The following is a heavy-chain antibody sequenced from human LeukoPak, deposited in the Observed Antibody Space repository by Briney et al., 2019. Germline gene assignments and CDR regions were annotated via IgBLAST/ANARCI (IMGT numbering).Heavy chain of an antibody. CDR3: ARGRSGLLRWRGAFDI. CDR1: GFTFSSYE. V-gene: IGHV3-48*03. J-gene: IGHJ3*02. Sequence: GGSLRLSCAASGFTFSSYEMNWVRQAPGKGLEWVSYISSSGSTIYYADSVKGRFTISRDNAKNSLYLQMNSLRAEDTAVYYCARGRSGLLRWRGAFDIWGQGTMVTVSS. D-gene: IGHD4-23*01. CDR2: ISSSGSTI.